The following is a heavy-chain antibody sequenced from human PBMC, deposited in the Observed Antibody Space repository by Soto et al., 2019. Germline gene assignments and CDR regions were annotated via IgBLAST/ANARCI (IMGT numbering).Heavy chain of an antibody. CDR2: IYYNGNT. D-gene: IGHD5-12*01. V-gene: IGHV4-31*03. CDR3: ARDLRGYSRYDYLDY. J-gene: IGHJ4*02. Sequence: SETLSLTCTVSGGSISSGGYYWSWIRQHPGRGLEWIGYIYYNGNTYYNPSLKSRVTISVDASKNQLSLRLASVTAADTAVYYCARDLRGYSRYDYLDYWGQGIPVTVSS. CDR1: GGSISSGGYY.